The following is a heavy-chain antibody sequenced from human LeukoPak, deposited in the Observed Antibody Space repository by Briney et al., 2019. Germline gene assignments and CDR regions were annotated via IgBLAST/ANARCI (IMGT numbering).Heavy chain of an antibody. J-gene: IGHJ6*03. Sequence: SVKVSCKASGGTFSSYSITWVRQAPGQGLEWMGGIMPLFNTANYAQQFQGRVTITTDESTSTAYMELSSLRFEDTAMYYCATVDRYHYYLDVWGKGTTVTVSS. V-gene: IGHV1-69*05. CDR1: GGTFSSYS. CDR2: IMPLFNTA. CDR3: ATVDRYHYYLDV.